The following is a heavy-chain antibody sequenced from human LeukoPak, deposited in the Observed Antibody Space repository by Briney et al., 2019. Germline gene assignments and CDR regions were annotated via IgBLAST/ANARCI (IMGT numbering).Heavy chain of an antibody. CDR1: GYIFTGHY. CDR2: ISSYNGNT. D-gene: IGHD3-22*01. J-gene: IGHJ4*02. CDR3: ARDIGQWGYYDSRGHFRDF. V-gene: IGHV1-18*01. Sequence: ASVKVSCKTSGYIFTGHYLHWVRQAPGQGLEWMGWISSYNGNTKYAQELQGRVTMSTDTSTNTAYMELRSLRSDDTAVYFCARDIGQWGYYDSRGHFRDFWGQGTLVTVSS.